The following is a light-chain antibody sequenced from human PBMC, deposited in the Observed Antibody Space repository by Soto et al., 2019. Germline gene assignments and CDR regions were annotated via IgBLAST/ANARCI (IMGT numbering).Light chain of an antibody. Sequence: IGVTQSPCTLSLSPGERATLSCRASQSVSSSCLAWYQQKPGQAPRLLIYGASSRATGIPDRFSGSGSGTDFTLTISRLEPEDFAVYYCQQYGSSPRTFGQRTKVDVK. CDR2: GAS. CDR1: QSVSSSC. J-gene: IGKJ1*01. V-gene: IGKV3-20*01. CDR3: QQYGSSPRT.